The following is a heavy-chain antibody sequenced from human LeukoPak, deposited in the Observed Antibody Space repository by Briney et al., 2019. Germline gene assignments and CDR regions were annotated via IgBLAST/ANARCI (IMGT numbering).Heavy chain of an antibody. D-gene: IGHD2-15*01. CDR2: ISGSGGST. CDR3: AKGLEDIVVVVAASPIDY. J-gene: IGHJ4*02. CDR1: GFTFSSYA. Sequence: GGSLRLSCAASGFTFSSYAMSWVRQAPGEGLEWVSAISGSGGSTYYADSVKGRFTISRDNSKNTLYLQMNSLRAEDTAVYYCAKGLEDIVVVVAASPIDYWGQGTLVTVSS. V-gene: IGHV3-23*01.